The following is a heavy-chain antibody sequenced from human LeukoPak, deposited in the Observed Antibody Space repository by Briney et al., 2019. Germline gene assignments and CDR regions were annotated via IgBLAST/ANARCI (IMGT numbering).Heavy chain of an antibody. J-gene: IGHJ4*02. CDR3: ARHEWSVVVPAAIDY. D-gene: IGHD2-2*02. CDR1: GGSFSGYY. CDR2: INHSGST. V-gene: IGHV4-34*01. Sequence: PSETLSLTCAVYGGSFSGYYWSWIRQPPGKGLEWIGEINHSGSTNYNPSLKSRVTISVDTSKNQFSLKLSSVTAADTAVYYCARHEWSVVVPAAIDYWGQGTLVTVSS.